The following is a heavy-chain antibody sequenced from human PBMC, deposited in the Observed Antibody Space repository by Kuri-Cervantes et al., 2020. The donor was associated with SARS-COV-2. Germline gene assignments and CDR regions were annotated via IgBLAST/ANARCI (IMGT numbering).Heavy chain of an antibody. CDR1: GFTFSSYA. CDR3: AKDRGVGATDDAFDI. CDR2: ISGSGGST. V-gene: IGHV3-23*01. Sequence: GESLKISCAASGFTFSSYAMSWVRQAPGKGLEWVSAISGSGGSTYYADSVKGRFTISRDNSKNTLYLRMNSLRAEDTAVYYCAKDRGVGATDDAFDIWGQGTMVTVSS. D-gene: IGHD1-26*01. J-gene: IGHJ3*02.